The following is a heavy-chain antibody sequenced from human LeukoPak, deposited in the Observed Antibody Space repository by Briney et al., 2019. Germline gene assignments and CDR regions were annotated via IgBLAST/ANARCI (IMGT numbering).Heavy chain of an antibody. V-gene: IGHV4-34*01. J-gene: IGHJ4*02. Sequence: PSETLSLTCAVYGGSFSGYYWSWIRQPPGKGLEWIGEINHSGSTNYNPSLKSRVTISVDTSKNQFSLKLSSVTAADTAVYYCARDRSSPSYFDYWGQGTLVTVSS. CDR1: GGSFSGYY. CDR3: ARDRSSPSYFDY. D-gene: IGHD6-6*01. CDR2: INHSGST.